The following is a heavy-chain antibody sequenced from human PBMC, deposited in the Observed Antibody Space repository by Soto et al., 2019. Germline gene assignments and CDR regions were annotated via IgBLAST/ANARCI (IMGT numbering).Heavy chain of an antibody. V-gene: IGHV3-73*02. CDR1: GFTFSGSA. Sequence: EVQLVESGGGLVQPGGSLTLSCAASGFTFSGSAMHWVRQASGKGLEWVGRIRSKANSYATAYAASVKGRFTISRDDSKNTAYLQMNSLKTEDTAVYYCTRGSIVRDAFDIWGQGTMVTVSS. CDR2: IRSKANSYAT. D-gene: IGHD3-10*01. J-gene: IGHJ3*02. CDR3: TRGSIVRDAFDI.